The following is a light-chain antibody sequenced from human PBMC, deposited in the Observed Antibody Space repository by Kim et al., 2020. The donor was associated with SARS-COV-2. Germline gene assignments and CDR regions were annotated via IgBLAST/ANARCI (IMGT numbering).Light chain of an antibody. CDR3: QSYNRTIVV. J-gene: IGLJ2*01. Sequence: GEPEPISCTSSSGNIRENYVQLYQHRPGGDPTTVVYEDDQRPSGVPDRFSGSIDSSSNSASLTISGLKTEEEADYYCQSYNRTIVVFGRGTQLTVL. CDR2: EDD. V-gene: IGLV6-57*02. CDR1: SGNIRENY.